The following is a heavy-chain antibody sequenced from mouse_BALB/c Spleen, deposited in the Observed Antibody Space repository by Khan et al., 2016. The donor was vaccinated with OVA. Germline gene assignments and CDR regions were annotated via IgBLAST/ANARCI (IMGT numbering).Heavy chain of an antibody. D-gene: IGHD1-1*01. CDR1: GYSITSDYA. Sequence: EVQLQESGPGLVKPSQSLSLTCTVTGYSITSDYAWNWIRQFPGNKLEWMAYISYSGRTSYNPSLKSRLSITRDTSKNQFFLQLNSVTTEDTATXYWARSVTITTVVATDFDYWGQGTTLPVSS. CDR2: ISYSGRT. V-gene: IGHV3-2*02. J-gene: IGHJ2*01. CDR3: ARSVTITTVVATDFDY.